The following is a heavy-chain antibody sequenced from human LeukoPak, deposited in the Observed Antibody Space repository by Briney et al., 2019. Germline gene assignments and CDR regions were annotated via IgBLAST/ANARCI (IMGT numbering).Heavy chain of an antibody. Sequence: GGSLRLSCAASGFTFSRNSMNWVRQAPGKGLEWVAVISYDGSNKYYADSVKGRFTISRDNSKNTLYLQMNSLRAEDTAVYYCASSAVAGDYWGQGTLVTVSS. D-gene: IGHD6-19*01. J-gene: IGHJ4*02. V-gene: IGHV3-30*03. CDR3: ASSAVAGDY. CDR2: ISYDGSNK. CDR1: GFTFSRNS.